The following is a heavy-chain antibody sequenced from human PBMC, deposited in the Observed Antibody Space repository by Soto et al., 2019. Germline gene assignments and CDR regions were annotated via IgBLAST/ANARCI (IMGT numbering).Heavy chain of an antibody. V-gene: IGHV1-18*04. J-gene: IGHJ4*02. D-gene: IGHD5-12*01. CDR1: GYTFTSNS. CDR2: ISTSSGNT. Sequence: QVQLVQSGSELRKPGASVKVSCKASGYTFTSNSITWVRQAPGQGLEWTGWISTSSGNTKFAQKFQGRVTLTTDTSTSTAYMELTSLRSDDTAVYYCARGGGYAVDYWGQGTLVTVST. CDR3: ARGGGYAVDY.